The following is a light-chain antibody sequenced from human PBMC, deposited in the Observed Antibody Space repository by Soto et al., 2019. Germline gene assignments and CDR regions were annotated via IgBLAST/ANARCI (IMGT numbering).Light chain of an antibody. CDR2: DAS. V-gene: IGKV1-39*01. CDR3: HETYSAPYT. J-gene: IGKJ2*01. CDR1: QSISSS. Sequence: DIQMTQSPSSLSASVGDRVTITCRASQSISSSLNWYQQKPGKAPNLLIYDASNLESGVPSRFSGSGSGTDFPLTISSLQPEDFAKYYCHETYSAPYTFGQGTNLEIK.